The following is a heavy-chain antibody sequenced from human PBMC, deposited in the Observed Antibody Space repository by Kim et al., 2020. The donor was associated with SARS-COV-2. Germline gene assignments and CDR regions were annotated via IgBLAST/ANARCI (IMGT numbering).Heavy chain of an antibody. CDR2: IIGSGGST. D-gene: IGHD5-12*01. V-gene: IGHV3-23*01. CDR1: GFTFSSYA. J-gene: IGHJ4*02. Sequence: GGSLRLSCAASGFTFSSYAMSWVRQAPGKGLEWVSAIIGSGGSTYYADSVKGRFTISRDNSKNTLYLQMNSLRAEDTAVYYCAGCDQSEGGYSDYGYSDYWGQGTLVTVSS. CDR3: AGCDQSEGGYSDYGYSDY.